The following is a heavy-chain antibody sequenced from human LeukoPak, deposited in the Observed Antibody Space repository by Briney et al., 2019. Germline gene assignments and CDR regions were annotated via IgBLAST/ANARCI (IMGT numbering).Heavy chain of an antibody. V-gene: IGHV3-11*01. CDR3: ARASHDTYYYDSSGYTRDI. J-gene: IGHJ3*02. CDR1: GFTFSDYY. D-gene: IGHD3-22*01. Sequence: TGGSLRLSCAASGFTFSDYYMSWIRQAPGKGLEWVSYISSSGSTIYYADSVEGRFTISRDNAKNSLYLQMNSLRAEDTAVYYCARASHDTYYYDSSGYTRDIWGQGTMVTVSS. CDR2: ISSSGSTI.